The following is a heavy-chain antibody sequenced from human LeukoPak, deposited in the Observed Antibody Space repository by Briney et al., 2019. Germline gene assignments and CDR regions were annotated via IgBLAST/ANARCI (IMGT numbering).Heavy chain of an antibody. CDR1: GASVGSAGYY. J-gene: IGHJ4*02. CDR2: IYYISNT. CDR3: ARTQSQSGSYRYYFGY. V-gene: IGHV4-61*08. Sequence: SETLSLTCTVSGASVGSAGYYWSWIRQPPGGGLEWIGYIYYISNTNYNPSLKSRVTMSVDPSKNQFSLKLNSVTAADTAVYYCARTQSQSGSYRYYFGYWGPGTLVTVSS. D-gene: IGHD1-26*01.